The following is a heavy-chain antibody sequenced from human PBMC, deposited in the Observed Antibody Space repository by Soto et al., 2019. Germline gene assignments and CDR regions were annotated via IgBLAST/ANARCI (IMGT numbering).Heavy chain of an antibody. D-gene: IGHD6-6*01. V-gene: IGHV3-74*01. Sequence: GGSLRLSCAASGFTFSSYWMHWVRQAPGKGLVWVSRINSDGSSTSYADSVKGRFTISRDNAKNTLYLQMNSLRAEDTAVYYCARDGASFIALIAGRLYYYMLVWGTGPTVS. CDR3: ARDGASFIALIAGRLYYYMLV. CDR1: GFTFSSYW. CDR2: INSDGSST. J-gene: IGHJ6*03.